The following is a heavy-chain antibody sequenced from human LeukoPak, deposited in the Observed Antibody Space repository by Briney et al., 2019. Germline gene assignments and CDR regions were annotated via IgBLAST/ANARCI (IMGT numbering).Heavy chain of an antibody. V-gene: IGHV3-33*01. CDR2: IWYDGSSK. Sequence: GGSLRLSCAASGFTFSSYGMHWVRQAPGKGLELVAVIWYDGSSKYYADSVKGRFTIARDNSKNTLYLRMNSLRAEDTAVYYCARGLYYDILTGYRYYFDYWGQGTLVTVSS. CDR1: GFTFSSYG. CDR3: ARGLYYDILTGYRYYFDY. J-gene: IGHJ4*02. D-gene: IGHD3-9*01.